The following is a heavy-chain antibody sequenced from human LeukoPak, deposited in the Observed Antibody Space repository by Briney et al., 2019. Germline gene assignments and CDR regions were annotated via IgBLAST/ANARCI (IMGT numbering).Heavy chain of an antibody. CDR2: INNDGVST. Sequence: GGSLRLSCATSGFTLSSYWMHWVRQVPGKGLEWLSRINNDGVSTSYADSVKGRFTISRDNAKNSVFLQMNSLRAEDTAVYYCARDRGNSLVGSDFDSWGQGTLVTVSS. J-gene: IGHJ4*02. V-gene: IGHV3-74*01. CDR3: ARDRGNSLVGSDFDS. D-gene: IGHD1-26*01. CDR1: GFTLSSYW.